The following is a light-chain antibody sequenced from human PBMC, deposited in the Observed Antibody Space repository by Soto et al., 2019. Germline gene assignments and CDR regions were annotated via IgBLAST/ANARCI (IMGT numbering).Light chain of an antibody. Sequence: QSALTQPPSASGSPGQSVTISCAGTSSDVGAYNYVSWYQPHPGKAPKLMIYEVTKRPSGVPDRFSGSKSGNTASLTVSGIQVEEEADYYCSSHAGTKVVFGGGTKVTIL. CDR1: SSDVGAYNY. J-gene: IGLJ2*01. CDR2: EVT. V-gene: IGLV2-8*01. CDR3: SSHAGTKVV.